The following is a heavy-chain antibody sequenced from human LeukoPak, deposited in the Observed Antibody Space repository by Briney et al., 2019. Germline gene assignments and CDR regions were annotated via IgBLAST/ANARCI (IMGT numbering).Heavy chain of an antibody. CDR3: AKARPAIAAAGTGPYYYYGMDV. CDR2: ISYDGSNK. D-gene: IGHD6-13*01. V-gene: IGHV3-30*18. CDR1: GFTFSSYG. J-gene: IGHJ6*02. Sequence: GRSLRLSCAASGFTFSSYGMHWVRQAPGKGLEWVAVISYDGSNKYYADSVKGRSTISRDNSKNTLYLQMNSLRAEDTAVYYCAKARPAIAAAGTGPYYYYGMDVWGQGTTVTVSS.